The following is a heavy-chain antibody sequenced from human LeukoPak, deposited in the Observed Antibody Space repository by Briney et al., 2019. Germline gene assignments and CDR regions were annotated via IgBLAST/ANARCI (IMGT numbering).Heavy chain of an antibody. Sequence: PGGSVRLSCAASGFTFSSYAMSWVRQAPGKGLEWVSTISGSGGSTYYADSVKGRFTISRDNSKNTLYLQMNSLRAEDTAVYHCASRTSGTHYFESWGQGTLVTVSS. D-gene: IGHD1-26*01. CDR2: ISGSGGST. V-gene: IGHV3-23*01. J-gene: IGHJ4*02. CDR3: ASRTSGTHYFES. CDR1: GFTFSSYA.